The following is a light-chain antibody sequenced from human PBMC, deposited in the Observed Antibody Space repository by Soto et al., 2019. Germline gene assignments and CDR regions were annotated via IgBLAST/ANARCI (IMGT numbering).Light chain of an antibody. CDR3: HQTDSIPET. CDR1: QSISLF. Sequence: DIQMTQSPSSLSASVGDTVTITCRASQSISLFLNWYQQKPGKAPKILIYAASSLQSGVPTRFSGNGSGTDFTLTISSLQPEDFATYYCHQTDSIPETFGQGTKVEIK. CDR2: AAS. V-gene: IGKV1-39*01. J-gene: IGKJ1*01.